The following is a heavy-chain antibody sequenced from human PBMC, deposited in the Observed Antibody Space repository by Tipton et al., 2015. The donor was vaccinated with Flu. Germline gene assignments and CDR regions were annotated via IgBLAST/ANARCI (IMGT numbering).Heavy chain of an antibody. J-gene: IGHJ4*02. V-gene: IGHV4-59*08. CDR3: ARQGDFSSWLLHYFDS. CDR2: IYNNQYT. CDR1: GGFVSSYY. D-gene: IGHD3-22*01. Sequence: TLSLTCTVSGGFVSSYYWNWIRQPPGKGLEWIGYIYNNQYTKYNPSLKSRVTVSVDPSMSQFSLKLKSVTAADTAVYYCARQGDFSSWLLHYFDSWGQGALVTVSS.